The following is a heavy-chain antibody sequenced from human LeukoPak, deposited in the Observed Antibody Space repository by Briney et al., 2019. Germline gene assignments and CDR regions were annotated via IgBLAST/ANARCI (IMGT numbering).Heavy chain of an antibody. CDR3: AKGSNYYDSSGYVHY. CDR2: ISYDGSNK. D-gene: IGHD3-22*01. CDR1: GFTFSSYA. J-gene: IGHJ4*02. Sequence: GGSLRLSCAASGFTFSSYAMHWVRQAPGKGLEWVAVISYDGSNKYYADSVKGRFTISRDNSKNTLYLQMNSLRAEDTAVYYCAKGSNYYDSSGYVHYWGQGTLVTVSS. V-gene: IGHV3-30-3*01.